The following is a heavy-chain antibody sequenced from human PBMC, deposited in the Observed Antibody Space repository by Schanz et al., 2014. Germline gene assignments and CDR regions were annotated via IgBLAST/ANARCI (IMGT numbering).Heavy chain of an antibody. D-gene: IGHD1-7*01. CDR2: VRNRRNSDII. Sequence: VQLVESGGGLVQPGRSLRLSCAASGFTVSDHYMDWVRQAPGKGLEWLGRVRNRRNSDIIEYAASVEGRFTISRDESKNSVYLQMNSLQTDDTAVYYCFSMHYGNSVYWGQGTLVTVSS. J-gene: IGHJ4*02. V-gene: IGHV3-72*01. CDR3: FSMHYGNSVY. CDR1: GFTVSDHY.